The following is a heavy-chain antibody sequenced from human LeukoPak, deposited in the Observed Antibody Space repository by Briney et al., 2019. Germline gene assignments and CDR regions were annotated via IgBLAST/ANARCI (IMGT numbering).Heavy chain of an antibody. CDR1: GFTFSSYS. CDR2: ISSSSSYI. D-gene: IGHD6-13*01. CDR3: ARDYSSSSGRYYYGMDV. J-gene: IGHJ6*02. V-gene: IGHV3-21*01. Sequence: GGSLRLSCAASGFTFSSYSMNWVRQAPGKGLEWVSSISSSSSYIYYADSVKGRFTISRDNAKNSLYLQMNSLRAEDTAVYYCARDYSSSSGRYYYGMDVWGQGTTVTVSS.